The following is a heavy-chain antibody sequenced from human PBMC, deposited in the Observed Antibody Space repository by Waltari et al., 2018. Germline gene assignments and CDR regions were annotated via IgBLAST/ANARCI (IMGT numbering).Heavy chain of an antibody. D-gene: IGHD5-12*01. Sequence: EVQLLESGGGLVQPGGSLRLYCAASGFSFGCLGMQWVRQAPGKGLEWVSGLSGSGATTYYTDSVRGRFTVSRDNNRNTVYLQMNSLRAEDTAVYYCAKAFRGYSGSYFDSWGRGTLVAVSA. CDR3: AKAFRGYSGSYFDS. CDR2: LSGSGATT. V-gene: IGHV3-23*01. J-gene: IGHJ4*02. CDR1: GFSFGCLG.